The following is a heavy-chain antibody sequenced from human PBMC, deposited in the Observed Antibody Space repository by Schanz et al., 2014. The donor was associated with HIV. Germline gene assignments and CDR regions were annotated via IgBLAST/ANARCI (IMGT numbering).Heavy chain of an antibody. CDR1: GYTFSDYD. Sequence: QVQLVQSGPEVKKPGASVRVSCETSGYTFSDYDINWVRQAPGQGLEWMGWVNPESGNTGYAQKFQGRVTMTRNTSISTAYMELSSLTSEDTAIYYCAKARNSALPYWGQGGLVTVSS. J-gene: IGHJ4*02. CDR3: AKARNSALPY. CDR2: VNPESGNT. D-gene: IGHD4-4*01. V-gene: IGHV1-8*02.